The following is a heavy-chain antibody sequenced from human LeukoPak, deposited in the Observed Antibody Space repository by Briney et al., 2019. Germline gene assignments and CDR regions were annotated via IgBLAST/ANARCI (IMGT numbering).Heavy chain of an antibody. J-gene: IGHJ4*02. Sequence: PGGSLRLSCAASGFTFSSYDMHWVRQAPGKGLEWVSYISSSGSAIYYADSVKGRFTISRDNAKNSLYLQMNSLRVEDTAVFYCARGGIVVPDPDYWGQGTLVTVSS. V-gene: IGHV3-48*04. CDR3: ARGGIVVPDPDY. CDR2: ISSSGSAI. D-gene: IGHD6-19*01. CDR1: GFTFSSYD.